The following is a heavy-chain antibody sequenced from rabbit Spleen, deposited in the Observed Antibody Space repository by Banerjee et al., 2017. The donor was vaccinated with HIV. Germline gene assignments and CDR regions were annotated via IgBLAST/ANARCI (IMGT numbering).Heavy chain of an antibody. J-gene: IGHJ6*01. CDR3: ARDTASSFSSYGMDL. D-gene: IGHD8-1*01. V-gene: IGHV1S40*01. Sequence: QQVEESGGGLVKPGGTLTLTWTASRFSFSSGYYMGWVRQAPGKGLEWIACIGTGSSGFTYFATWAKGRFTISKTSSTTVTLQMTRLTAADTATYFCARDTASSFSSYGMDLWGPGTLVTVS. CDR2: IGTGSSGFT. CDR1: RFSFSSGYY.